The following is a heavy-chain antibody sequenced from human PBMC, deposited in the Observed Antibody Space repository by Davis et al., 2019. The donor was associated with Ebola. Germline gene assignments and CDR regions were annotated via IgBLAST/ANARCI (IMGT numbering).Heavy chain of an antibody. CDR2: VSHAGYT. CDR1: GFTFSSYG. V-gene: IGHV4-34*08. J-gene: IGHJ5*01. CDR3: ARTTKTNVGDSGLGYNSFDF. D-gene: IGHD2-8*01. Sequence: MPGGSLRLSCAASGFTFSSYGMHWVRQPPGKGLEWIGAVSHAGYTNYNPSLESRVTISVDSSKSQFSLKVDSVTAADTAVYYCARTTKTNVGDSGLGYNSFDFWGQGALVSVSS.